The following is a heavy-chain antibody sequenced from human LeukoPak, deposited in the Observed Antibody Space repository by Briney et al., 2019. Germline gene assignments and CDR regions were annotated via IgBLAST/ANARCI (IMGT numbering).Heavy chain of an antibody. CDR2: IYASGNI. J-gene: IGHJ5*02. V-gene: IGHV4-4*07. D-gene: IGHD3-10*01. Sequence: SETLSLTCTVSGDSISTFYWSWIRQPAGRGLEWIGLIYASGNIDYNPSLESRVTISLDTSWSQFSLDLSSVTAADTALYYCVRHRGLTDSYYPFDPWGQGTLVTVSS. CDR1: GDSISTFY. CDR3: VRHRGLTDSYYPFDP.